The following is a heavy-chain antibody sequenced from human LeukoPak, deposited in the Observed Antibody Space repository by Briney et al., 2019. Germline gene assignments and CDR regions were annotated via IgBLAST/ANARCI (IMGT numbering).Heavy chain of an antibody. J-gene: IGHJ4*02. CDR1: GFTFSSYA. D-gene: IGHD6-6*01. V-gene: IGHV3-23*01. CDR3: AKDWATLPSRLSPFDS. Sequence: GASLRLSCAAPGFTFSSYAMSWVRQAPGKGLEWVSTISATGGGTVYADSVKGRFTISRDNSENMLLLQMNSLRADDTAVSYCAKDWATLPSRLSPFDSWGQGILVTVSS. CDR2: ISATGGGT.